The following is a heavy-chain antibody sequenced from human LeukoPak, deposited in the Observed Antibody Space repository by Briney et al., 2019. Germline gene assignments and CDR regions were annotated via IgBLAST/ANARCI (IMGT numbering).Heavy chain of an antibody. J-gene: IGHJ6*04. D-gene: IGHD4-17*01. CDR1: GFTFSSYD. CDR2: IGTDGDP. V-gene: IGHV3-13*05. Sequence: GGTLTLSCAASGFTFSSYDMHWVRQDTAEGLEWASAIGTDGDPYYPGSQKRRFTITREIARNSLYLQMNSLRAGDTAVYYCARGGLTTKSSLYFYGTDVWGKGTTVTVSS. CDR3: ARGGLTTKSSLYFYGTDV.